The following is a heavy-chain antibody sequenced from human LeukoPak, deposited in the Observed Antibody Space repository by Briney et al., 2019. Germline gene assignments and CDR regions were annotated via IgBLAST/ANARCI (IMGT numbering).Heavy chain of an antibody. J-gene: IGHJ4*02. CDR2: ISAYNGNT. D-gene: IGHD4-23*01. CDR3: ARDPGSTVVTEYYFDY. CDR1: GYTFTSYG. Sequence: GASVKVSCKASGYTFTSYGISWVRQAPGQGLEWMGWISAYNGNTNYAQKLRGRVTMTTDTSTSTAYMELRSLRSDDTAVYYCARDPGSTVVTEYYFDYWGQGTLVTVSS. V-gene: IGHV1-18*01.